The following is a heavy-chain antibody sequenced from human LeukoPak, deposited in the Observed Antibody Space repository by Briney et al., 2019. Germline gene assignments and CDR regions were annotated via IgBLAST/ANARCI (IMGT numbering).Heavy chain of an antibody. V-gene: IGHV1-2*02. D-gene: IGHD1-26*01. CDR1: GYTFTGYY. Sequence: PVASVKVSCKASGYTFTGYYMHWVRQAPGQGLEWMGWINPNSGGTNYAQKFQGRVTMTRDMSTSTVYMELSSLRSEDTAVYYCARDPGGVGATYYYYYMDVWGKGTTVTVSS. J-gene: IGHJ6*03. CDR2: INPNSGGT. CDR3: ARDPGGVGATYYYYYMDV.